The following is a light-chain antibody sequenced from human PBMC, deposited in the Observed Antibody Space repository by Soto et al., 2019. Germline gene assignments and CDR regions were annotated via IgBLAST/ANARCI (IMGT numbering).Light chain of an antibody. CDR3: QQSYRTPIT. J-gene: IGKJ5*01. CDR1: QSISTF. V-gene: IGKV1-39*01. CDR2: AAS. Sequence: EIQMTQSPSSLSAFVGYRVSITCRASQSISTFLNWYQQKPGKAPNXXXYAASGLQSGVPSRFSGSGSGTDFTLTISSLKTEDFATYYCQQSYRTPITFGQGTRLEIK.